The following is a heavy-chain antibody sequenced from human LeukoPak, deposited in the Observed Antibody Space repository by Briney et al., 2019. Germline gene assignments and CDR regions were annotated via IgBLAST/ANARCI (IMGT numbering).Heavy chain of an antibody. D-gene: IGHD2/OR15-2a*01. V-gene: IGHV3-7*03. CDR2: IKLDGSEK. CDR3: ARVIVATPKDYFDY. J-gene: IGHJ4*02. CDR1: GFTFGKYW. Sequence: PGGSLRLSCVASGFTFGKYWMSWVRQAPGKGLEWVANIKLDGSEKNYVDSVKGRFTISRDNTKNSLYLQMNSLRAEDTAVFYCARVIVATPKDYFDYWGQGTLVTVSS.